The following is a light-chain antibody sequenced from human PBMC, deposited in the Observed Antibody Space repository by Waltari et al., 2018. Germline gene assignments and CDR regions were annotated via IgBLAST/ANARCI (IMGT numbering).Light chain of an antibody. V-gene: IGLV5-45*03. J-gene: IGLJ2*01. CDR2: SKSDSDE. CDR1: SCINDGTYR. CDR3: MIWHSSASV. Sequence: QAALTQPSSLPASPGASASPTCTLRSCINDGTYRLHWYQQKPGSPRQYLRRSKSDSDEQPGSGVPSRFYGSTDASANAGILLISGLQSADEADYYCMIWHSSASVFGGGTKLTVL.